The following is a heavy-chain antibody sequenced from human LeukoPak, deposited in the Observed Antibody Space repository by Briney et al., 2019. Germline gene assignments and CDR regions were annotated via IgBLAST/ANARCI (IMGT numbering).Heavy chain of an antibody. D-gene: IGHD3-16*01. V-gene: IGHV3-9*01. CDR3: AKGSDLSIRGITVDY. Sequence: SLRLSCAISGFTFDDYAMYWVRQAPGKGLEWVSGINWSGERIAYADSVKGRFTISRDNAKNSVFLQMNSLKPEDTAFYYCAKGSDLSIRGITVDYWGQGTLVTVSS. CDR1: GFTFDDYA. CDR2: INWSGERI. J-gene: IGHJ4*02.